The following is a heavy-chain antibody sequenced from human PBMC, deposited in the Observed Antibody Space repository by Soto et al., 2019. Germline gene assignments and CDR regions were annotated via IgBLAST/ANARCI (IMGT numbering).Heavy chain of an antibody. CDR2: INGYNGNT. J-gene: IGHJ6*02. CDR3: ARMGDVPYYYYGMDV. D-gene: IGHD3-16*01. V-gene: IGHV1-18*01. CDR1: GYTFSRSG. Sequence: QVQLVQSGAEVKKPGPSVKVSCKASGYTFSRSGTSWVRQAPGQGLEWMGWINGYNGNTNYTQKMQVRITMTTNTPTSTAYMELRSLRSDDTAVYYCARMGDVPYYYYGMDVWGQGNTVIVSS.